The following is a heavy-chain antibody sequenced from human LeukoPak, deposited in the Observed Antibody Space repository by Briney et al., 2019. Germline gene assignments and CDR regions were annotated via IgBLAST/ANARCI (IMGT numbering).Heavy chain of an antibody. D-gene: IGHD6-13*01. CDR2: INWNGGGT. J-gene: IGHJ4*02. CDR1: GFTFKDYG. Sequence: GRSLRLSCAATGFTFKDYGMHWVRQPPGKGLEWVSSINWNGGGTDYADSVKGRFTISRDNAKNSLYLQLSSLRPEDTAVYYCAREGLTAAVGFDYWGQGTLVTVSS. V-gene: IGHV3-20*04. CDR3: AREGLTAAVGFDY.